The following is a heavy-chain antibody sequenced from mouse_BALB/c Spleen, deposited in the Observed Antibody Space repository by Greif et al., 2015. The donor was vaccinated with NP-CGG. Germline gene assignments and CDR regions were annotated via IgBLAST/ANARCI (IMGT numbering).Heavy chain of an antibody. CDR1: GYTFTSYW. D-gene: IGHD1-2*01. CDR3: ARLGHYYGYDAMDY. Sequence: QVQLQQSGAELAKPGASVKMSCKASGYTFTSYWMHWVKQRPGQGLEWIGYINPSTGYTEYNQKFKDKATLAADKSSSTAYRQLSSLTSEDSAVYYCARLGHYYGYDAMDYWGQGTSVTVSS. CDR2: INPSTGYT. J-gene: IGHJ4*01. V-gene: IGHV1-7*01.